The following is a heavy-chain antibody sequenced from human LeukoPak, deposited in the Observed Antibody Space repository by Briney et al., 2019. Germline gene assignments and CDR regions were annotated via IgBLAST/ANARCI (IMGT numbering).Heavy chain of an antibody. CDR2: IRYDGSNK. CDR3: AREYYYDSSGYYYDAFDI. CDR1: GFTFSSYG. Sequence: GGSLRLSCAASGFTFSSYGMHWVRQGPGKGLEWVAFIRYDGSNKYYGDSVKGRFTISRDNAKNTLYLQMNSLRAEDTAVYYCAREYYYDSSGYYYDAFDIWGQGTMVTVSS. V-gene: IGHV3-30*02. D-gene: IGHD3-22*01. J-gene: IGHJ3*02.